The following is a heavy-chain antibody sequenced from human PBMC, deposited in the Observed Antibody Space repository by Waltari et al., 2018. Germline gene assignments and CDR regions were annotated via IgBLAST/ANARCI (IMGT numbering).Heavy chain of an antibody. CDR1: GGSIGNCY. CDR2: VFYTGRT. CDR3: ARVAVADTFDY. V-gene: IGHV4-59*01. J-gene: IGHJ4*02. Sequence: QVQLQESGPGLVKPSETLSLTCTVSGGSIGNCYWSWIRQPPGKGLEWSGYVFYTGRTNYHPSLKSRVTISVDTSKNQFSLKLSSVTAADTAVYYCARVAVADTFDYWGQGTLVTVSS. D-gene: IGHD6-19*01.